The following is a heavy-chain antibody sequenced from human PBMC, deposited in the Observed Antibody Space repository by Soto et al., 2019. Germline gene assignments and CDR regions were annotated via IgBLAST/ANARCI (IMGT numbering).Heavy chain of an antibody. CDR3: ARDGLNCSGGSCFGVLMYV. CDR2: INSGGST. CDR1: GFTVSSKY. J-gene: IGHJ6*03. D-gene: IGHD2-15*01. V-gene: IGHV3-66*01. Sequence: EVQLVESGGGLVQPGGSLRLSCAASGFTVSSKYMSWVRQAPGRGLECVSLINSGGSTSHADSVKGRFTISRDKSKNTLYVQMNSLRDEYTAVYYCARDGLNCSGGSCFGVLMYVWGKGTTVTVSS.